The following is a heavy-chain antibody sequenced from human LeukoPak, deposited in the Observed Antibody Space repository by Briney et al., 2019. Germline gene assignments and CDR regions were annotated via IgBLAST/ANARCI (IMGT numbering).Heavy chain of an antibody. CDR2: INPNSGGT. CDR3: ASGGRAGFGELYHYYYYGMDV. J-gene: IGHJ6*02. D-gene: IGHD3-10*01. CDR1: GHTFTGYY. V-gene: IGHV1-2*02. Sequence: ASVKVSCKASGHTFTGYYMHWVRQAPGQGLEWTGWINPNSGGTNYAQKFQGRVTMTRDTSISTAYMELSRLRSDDTAVYYCASGGRAGFGELYHYYYYGMDVWGQGTTVTVSS.